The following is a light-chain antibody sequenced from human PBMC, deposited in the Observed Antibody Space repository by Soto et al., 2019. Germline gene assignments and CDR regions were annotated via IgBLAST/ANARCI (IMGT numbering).Light chain of an antibody. Sequence: EIVLTQSPGIVSLSPGERATLSCRASQSVSSSYLAWYQQKPGQPPRLLIYAASGRATGVPDRFSGSGSGTDFTLTISRLEPEDFAVYYCQHYGSSIYTFGQGTKLEIK. J-gene: IGKJ2*01. V-gene: IGKV3-20*01. CDR3: QHYGSSIYT. CDR1: QSVSSSY. CDR2: AAS.